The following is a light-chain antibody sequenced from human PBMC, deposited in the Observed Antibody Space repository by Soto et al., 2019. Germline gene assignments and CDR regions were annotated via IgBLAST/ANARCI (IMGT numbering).Light chain of an antibody. J-gene: IGLJ2*01. V-gene: IGLV2-14*01. CDR1: SSDVGGYNY. CDR2: DVS. CDR3: SSSTSSSTLEVV. Sequence: QSALTQPASVSGSPGQSITISCTGTSSDVGGYNYVSWYQQHPGKAPKLMIYDVSNRPSGVSNRFSGSKSGNTASLTISGRQAADEADYYCSSSTSSSTLEVVFGGGTKLTVL.